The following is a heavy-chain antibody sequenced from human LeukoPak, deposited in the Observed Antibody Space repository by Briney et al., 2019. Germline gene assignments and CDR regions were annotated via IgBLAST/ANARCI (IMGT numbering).Heavy chain of an antibody. CDR2: ISSDGSIT. V-gene: IGHV3-74*01. Sequence: GGSLRLSCAASGFTFSTYWMHWVRRAPGKGLVWVSRISSDGSITGYADSVKGRFTISRDNAKNTLYLQMNSLRAEDTAVYYCARHLNYYLDYWGQGTLVTVSS. D-gene: IGHD3-10*01. CDR3: ARHLNYYLDY. CDR1: GFTFSTYW. J-gene: IGHJ4*02.